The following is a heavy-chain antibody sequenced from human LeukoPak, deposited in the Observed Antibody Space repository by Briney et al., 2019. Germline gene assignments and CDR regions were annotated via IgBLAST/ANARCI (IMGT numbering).Heavy chain of an antibody. CDR1: GFTFSSYG. CDR3: AKGLGYCRGGSCPFDY. CDR2: IRYDGSNK. J-gene: IGHJ4*02. D-gene: IGHD2-15*01. V-gene: IGHV3-30*02. Sequence: GGSLRLSCAASGFTFSSYGMHWVRQAQGKGLEWVAFIRYDGSNKYYADSGKGRFTISRDNSKNKLYLKMNSLRAEDTAVYYCAKGLGYCRGGSCPFDYWGQGTLVTVSS.